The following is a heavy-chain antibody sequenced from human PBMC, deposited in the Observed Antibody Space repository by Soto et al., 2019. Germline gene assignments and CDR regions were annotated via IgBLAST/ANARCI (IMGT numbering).Heavy chain of an antibody. CDR1: GGTFSSYA. V-gene: IGHV1-69*12. J-gene: IGHJ6*02. Sequence: QVQLVQSGAEVKKPGSSVKVSCKASGGTFSSYAISWVRQAPGQGLEWMGGIIPIFATADYAQKFQGRVTSTAAESTSTANMELSSLRAEDTAVYYCATHEIGHCISTSCYKGGYYYGMDVWGQGTTVTVSS. CDR2: IIPIFATA. CDR3: ATHEIGHCISTSCYKGGYYYGMDV. D-gene: IGHD2-2*02.